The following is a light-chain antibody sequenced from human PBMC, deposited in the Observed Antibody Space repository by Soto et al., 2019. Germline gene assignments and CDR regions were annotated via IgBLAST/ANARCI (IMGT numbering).Light chain of an antibody. V-gene: IGKV1-5*03. J-gene: IGKJ4*01. CDR1: QDINSW. Sequence: DIQMTQSPSTLSASVGDRVTITCRASQDINSWLAWYLQKPGKAPKLLVYKASNLESGVPSRSSDTGSRTDYTLTISSPPADDFATYHCRRYASFFPLTFGGGTKVEIK. CDR3: RRYASFFPLT. CDR2: KAS.